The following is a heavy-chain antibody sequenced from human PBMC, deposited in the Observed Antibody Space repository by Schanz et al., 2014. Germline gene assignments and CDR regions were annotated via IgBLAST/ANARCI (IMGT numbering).Heavy chain of an antibody. Sequence: EVQLVESGGGLVQPGGSLRLSCAASGFTVSSNYTSWVRQAPGKGLEWVSVIYSGGSTYYTDSVKGRFTISRHNSKNTLYLQMNSLRAEDTAVYYCATCSGGTCHAKPVLDNWGQGTLVTVSS. CDR3: ATCSGGTCHAKPVLDN. V-gene: IGHV3-53*04. D-gene: IGHD2-15*01. J-gene: IGHJ4*02. CDR1: GFTVSSNY. CDR2: IYSGGST.